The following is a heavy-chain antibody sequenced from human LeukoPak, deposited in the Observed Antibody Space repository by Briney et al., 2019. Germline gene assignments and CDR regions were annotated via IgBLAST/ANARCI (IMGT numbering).Heavy chain of an antibody. Sequence: GGSLRLSCAASGFTFSNHWMHWVRQTPGKGLVWVSRIKGDGSSISHADSVKGRFTISRDNAKNTLDLQMNNLRVEGTAVYYCVRDGVGAPPFDYWGEGVLVTVSS. CDR2: IKGDGSSI. V-gene: IGHV3-74*01. CDR1: GFTFSNHW. CDR3: VRDGVGAPPFDY. J-gene: IGHJ4*02. D-gene: IGHD1-26*01.